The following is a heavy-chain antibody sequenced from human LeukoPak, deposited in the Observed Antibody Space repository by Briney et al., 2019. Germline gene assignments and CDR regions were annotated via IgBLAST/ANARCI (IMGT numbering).Heavy chain of an antibody. D-gene: IGHD4-17*01. Sequence: PGRSLRLSCAASGFTFSSYAMHWVRQAPGKGLERGAVISYDGSNKYYADSVKGGFTISRDNSNNTLYLQMTRLRAEDTAVYYCARVYGDYGYFDYWGQGTLVTVSS. CDR1: GFTFSSYA. CDR3: ARVYGDYGYFDY. J-gene: IGHJ4*02. V-gene: IGHV3-30-3*01. CDR2: ISYDGSNK.